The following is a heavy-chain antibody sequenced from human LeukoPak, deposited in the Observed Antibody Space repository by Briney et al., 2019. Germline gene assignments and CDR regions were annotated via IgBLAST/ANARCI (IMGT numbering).Heavy chain of an antibody. Sequence: GGSLRLSCATSGFSFSNYAMHWLRQAPGKGLEWVTVISYDGNNKYYADSVKGRFTISRDNAKNSLYLQMNSLRAEDTAVYYCARANAGNWNYWGGYYYYYGMDVWGQGTTVTVSS. V-gene: IGHV3-30*04. D-gene: IGHD1-7*01. J-gene: IGHJ6*02. CDR3: ARANAGNWNYWGGYYYYYGMDV. CDR2: ISYDGNNK. CDR1: GFSFSNYA.